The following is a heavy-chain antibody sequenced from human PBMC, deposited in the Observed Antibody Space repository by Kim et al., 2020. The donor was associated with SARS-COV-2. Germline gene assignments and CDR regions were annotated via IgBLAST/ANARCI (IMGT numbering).Heavy chain of an antibody. D-gene: IGHD3-3*01. CDR2: T. CDR3: ARGARFSAGVDF. J-gene: IGHJ4*02. Sequence: TYYADAVKGRFTISRDNPKNALYLQMNSLSVEDTAVYYCARGARFSAGVDFWGQGTLVIVSS. V-gene: IGHV3-53*01.